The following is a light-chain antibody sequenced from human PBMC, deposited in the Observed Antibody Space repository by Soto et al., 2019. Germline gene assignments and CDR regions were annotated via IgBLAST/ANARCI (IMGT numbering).Light chain of an antibody. J-gene: IGLJ1*01. CDR3: SSYTSSSTLV. CDR1: SSDVGGYNY. Sequence: QSVLTQPASVSGSPGQSITISCTGTSSDVGGYNYVSWYQQHPGKAPKIMIYEVGHRPSGVSNRFSGSKSGYTASLTISGIQAEDEADYYCSSYTSSSTLVFGTGTKVTGL. CDR2: EVG. V-gene: IGLV2-14*01.